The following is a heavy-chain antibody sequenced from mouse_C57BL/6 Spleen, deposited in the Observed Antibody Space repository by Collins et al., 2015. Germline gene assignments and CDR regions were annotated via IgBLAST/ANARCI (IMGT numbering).Heavy chain of an antibody. D-gene: IGHD1-1*01. CDR2: ISYSGST. V-gene: IGHV3-1*01. Sequence: DVQLQESGPGMVKPSQSLSLACTVTGYSITSGYDWHWIRHFPGNKLEWMGYISYSGSTNYNPSPKSRISITHDTSKNHFFLKLNSVTTEDTATYYCARDAVGAMDYWGQGTSVTVSS. CDR1: GYSITSGYD. J-gene: IGHJ4*01. CDR3: ARDAVGAMDY.